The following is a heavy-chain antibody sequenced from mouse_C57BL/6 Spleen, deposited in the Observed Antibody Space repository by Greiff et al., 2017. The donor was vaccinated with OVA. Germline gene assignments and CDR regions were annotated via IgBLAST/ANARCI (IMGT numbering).Heavy chain of an antibody. V-gene: IGHV1-52*01. D-gene: IGHD2-5*01. Sequence: VQLQQPGAELVRPGSSVKLSCKASGYTFTSYWMHWVKQRPIQGLEWIGNIDPSDSETHYNQKFKDKATLTVDKSSSTAYMQLSSLTSEDSAVYYCAREGSNYVYFDVWGTGTTVTVSS. CDR3: AREGSNYVYFDV. CDR2: IDPSDSET. J-gene: IGHJ1*03. CDR1: GYTFTSYW.